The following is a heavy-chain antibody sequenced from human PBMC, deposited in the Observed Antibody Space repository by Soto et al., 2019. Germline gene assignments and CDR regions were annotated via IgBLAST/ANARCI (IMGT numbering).Heavy chain of an antibody. CDR3: ANVDCSGGSCAAFDI. CDR2: ISYDGSNK. CDR1: GFTFSSYG. D-gene: IGHD2-15*01. Sequence: GGSLRLSCAASGFTFSSYGMHWVRQAPGKGLEWVAVISYDGSNKYYADSVKGRFTISRDNSKNTLYLQMNSLRAEDTAVYYCANVDCSGGSCAAFDIWGQGTMVTVSS. J-gene: IGHJ3*02. V-gene: IGHV3-30*18.